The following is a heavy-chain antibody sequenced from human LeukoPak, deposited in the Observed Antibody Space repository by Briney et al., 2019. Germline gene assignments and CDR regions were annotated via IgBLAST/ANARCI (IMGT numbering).Heavy chain of an antibody. J-gene: IGHJ2*01. CDR1: GFTFSDYY. V-gene: IGHV3-11*04. Sequence: GGSLRLFCAASGFTFSDYYMSWIRHAPGKGLEGVSYVSSGSSTIYYADSVKGRFTISRDNAKNSLYLQMNSLRAEDTAVSYCASLDGDYAPKYWYFDLWGRGTLVTVSS. CDR2: VSSGSSTI. D-gene: IGHD4-17*01. CDR3: ASLDGDYAPKYWYFDL.